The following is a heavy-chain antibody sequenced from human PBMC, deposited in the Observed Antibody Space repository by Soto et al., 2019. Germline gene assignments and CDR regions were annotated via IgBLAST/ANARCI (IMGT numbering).Heavy chain of an antibody. CDR3: ARAPNHYDSSGYYYPYYFDY. Sequence: GASVKVSCKASGGTFSSYAISWARQAPGQGLEWMGGIIPIFGTANYAQKFQGRVTITADESTSTAYMELSSLRSEDTAVYYCARAPNHYDSSGYYYPYYFDYWGQGTLVTVSS. D-gene: IGHD3-22*01. J-gene: IGHJ4*02. CDR1: GGTFSSYA. V-gene: IGHV1-69*13. CDR2: IIPIFGTA.